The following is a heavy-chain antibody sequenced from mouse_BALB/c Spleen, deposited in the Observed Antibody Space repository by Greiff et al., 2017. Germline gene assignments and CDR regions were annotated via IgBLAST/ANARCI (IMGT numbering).Heavy chain of an antibody. CDR1: GFTFSSFG. CDR2: ISSGSSTI. Sequence: EVQVVESGGGLVQPGGSRKLSCAASGFTFSSFGMHWVRQAPEKGLEWVAYISSGSSTIYYADTVKGRFTISRDNPKNTLFLQMTSLRSEDTAMYYCAREDYGDYWGQGTTLTVSS. D-gene: IGHD1-2*01. V-gene: IGHV5-17*02. CDR3: AREDYGDY. J-gene: IGHJ2*01.